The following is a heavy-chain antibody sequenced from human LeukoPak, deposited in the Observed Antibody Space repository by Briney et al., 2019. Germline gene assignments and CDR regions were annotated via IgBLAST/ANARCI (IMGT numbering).Heavy chain of an antibody. D-gene: IGHD3-10*01. Sequence: SETRSLTCTVAGASISSYYWSWVRQPPGKGREWVGYIYYSGSTNYNPSLKTQVTISVDTSKTQFSLKMSSVTAADTAVYYCARVFTMVRRVYFDYWGQGTLVTVSS. CDR3: ARVFTMVRRVYFDY. V-gene: IGHV4-59*01. J-gene: IGHJ4*02. CDR1: GASISSYY. CDR2: IYYSGST.